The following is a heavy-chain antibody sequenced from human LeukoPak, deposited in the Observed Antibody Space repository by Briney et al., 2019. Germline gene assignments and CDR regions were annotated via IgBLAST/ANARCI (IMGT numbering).Heavy chain of an antibody. CDR3: ARDFFGRAAGTGNWFDP. V-gene: IGHV4-38-2*02. Sequence: SETLSLTCSVSGYSIASGYYWGWIRQSPGKGLEWIGSVYHDGSTYYNPSLKSRVTVSADTSKNQISLSLSSVTASDTAVYYCARDFFGRAAGTGNWFDPWGQGTLVTVSS. D-gene: IGHD6-13*01. CDR2: VYHDGST. J-gene: IGHJ5*02. CDR1: GYSIASGYY.